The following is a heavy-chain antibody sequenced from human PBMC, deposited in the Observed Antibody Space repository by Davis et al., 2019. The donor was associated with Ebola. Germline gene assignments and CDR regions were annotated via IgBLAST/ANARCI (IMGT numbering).Heavy chain of an antibody. V-gene: IGHV3-23*01. J-gene: IGHJ4*02. D-gene: IGHD6-19*01. CDR3: AKCLSAYSSGWYYFDY. Sequence: GGSLRLSCTDSVITFSSYAMTWVRQAPGKGLEWVSAISGSGGSTYYADSVKGRFTISRDNSKNTLYLQMNSLRAEDTAVYYCAKCLSAYSSGWYYFDYWGQGTLVTVSS. CDR2: ISGSGGST. CDR1: VITFSSYA.